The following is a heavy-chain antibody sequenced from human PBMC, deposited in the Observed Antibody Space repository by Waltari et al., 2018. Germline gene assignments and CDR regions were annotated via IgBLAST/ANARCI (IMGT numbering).Heavy chain of an antibody. J-gene: IGHJ4*02. D-gene: IGHD3-22*01. V-gene: IGHV4-34*01. CDR1: GGSFGGYY. CDR2: INDSGNT. Sequence: QVQLQQWGAGVMTPSETPSPTCAVYGGSFGGYYWTWIRQPPGKGLEWIGEINDSGNTNYISSLKTRLSISIDTSKNQFSLKLTSVTAADTAMYYCARHGRIRAVALIEYWGPGTLVTVSS. CDR3: ARHGRIRAVALIEY.